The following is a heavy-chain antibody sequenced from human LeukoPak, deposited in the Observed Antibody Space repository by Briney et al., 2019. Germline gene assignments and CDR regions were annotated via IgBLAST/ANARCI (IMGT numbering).Heavy chain of an antibody. Sequence: SETLSLTCAVYGGSFSGYHWSWVRQPPGKGLEWIGEINHSGSTNYNPSLKSRVSISVDTSKNQFSLKLSSVTAADTAVCYCARVLGYKTVDYWGQGTLVTVSS. CDR1: GGSFSGYH. V-gene: IGHV4-34*01. D-gene: IGHD5-18*01. CDR3: ARVLGYKTVDY. CDR2: INHSGST. J-gene: IGHJ4*02.